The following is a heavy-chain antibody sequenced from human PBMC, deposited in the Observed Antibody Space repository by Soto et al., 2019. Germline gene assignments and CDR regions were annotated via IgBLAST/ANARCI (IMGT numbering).Heavy chain of an antibody. Sequence: TLSLTCTVSGCSISSGDYYWSWIRQPPGKGLEWIGYIYYSGSTYYNPSLKSRVTISVDTSKNQLSLTLSSVTAADTAVHYCARDIATLVGYYYGMDVWGQGTTVTVSS. V-gene: IGHV4-30-4*01. CDR3: ARDIATLVGYYYGMDV. CDR2: IYYSGST. CDR1: GCSISSGDYY. D-gene: IGHD1-26*01. J-gene: IGHJ6*02.